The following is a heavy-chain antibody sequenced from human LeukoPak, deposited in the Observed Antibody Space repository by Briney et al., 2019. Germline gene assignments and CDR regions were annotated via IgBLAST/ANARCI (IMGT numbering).Heavy chain of an antibody. J-gene: IGHJ6*02. CDR3: AKSADIVATLRLHYYYGMDV. Sequence: PGGSLRLSCAASGFTFSSYAMSWVRQAPGKGLEWVSAISGSGGSTYYADSVKGRFTISRDNSKNTLYLQMNSLRAEDTAVYYCAKSADIVATLRLHYYYGMDVWGQGTTVTVSS. CDR2: ISGSGGST. D-gene: IGHD5-12*01. CDR1: GFTFSSYA. V-gene: IGHV3-23*01.